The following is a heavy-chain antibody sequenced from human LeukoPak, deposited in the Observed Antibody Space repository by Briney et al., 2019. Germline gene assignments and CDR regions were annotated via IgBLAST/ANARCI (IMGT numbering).Heavy chain of an antibody. V-gene: IGHV4-59*01. Sequence: PSETLSLTCTVSGGSSSTYYWSWIRQPPGKGLEWIGYIYHTGSTTYNPSLKSRVTISLDTSKTQFSLMLTSVTPGDTAVYYCARGFGDSRGTRFDPWGQGILVTVSS. CDR3: ARGFGDSRGTRFDP. J-gene: IGHJ5*02. CDR1: GGSSSTYY. CDR2: IYHTGST. D-gene: IGHD3-22*01.